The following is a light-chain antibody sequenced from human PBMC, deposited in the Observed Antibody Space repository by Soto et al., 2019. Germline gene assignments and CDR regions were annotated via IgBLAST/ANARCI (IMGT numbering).Light chain of an antibody. J-gene: IGKJ1*01. CDR2: AAS. CDR1: QGISNW. CDR3: QHYNSYSEA. Sequence: DIQMTQSPSSVSASVGDRVSITCRASQGISNWLAWYQQKPGRAPKLLIYAASSLQSGVSSRFSGSGSGTDFTLTISSLQPEDFATYYCQHYNSYSEAFGQGAKVDIK. V-gene: IGKV1D-12*01.